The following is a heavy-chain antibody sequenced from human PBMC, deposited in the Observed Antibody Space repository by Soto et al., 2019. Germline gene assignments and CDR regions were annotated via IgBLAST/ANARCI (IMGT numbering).Heavy chain of an antibody. CDR3: ARGRYSLTGRCFPNWFDS. CDR2: IYKSTTT. J-gene: IGHJ5*01. CDR1: GDSISTVDYF. Sequence: PSETLSLTCSVSGDSISTVDYFWARIRQPPGQALEYIGYIYKSTTTYYNPSFESRVAISLDTSKSQFSLNVTSVTAADTAVYFCARGRYSLTGRCFPNWFDSWGQGTLVTVSS. V-gene: IGHV4-30-4*01. D-gene: IGHD3-9*01.